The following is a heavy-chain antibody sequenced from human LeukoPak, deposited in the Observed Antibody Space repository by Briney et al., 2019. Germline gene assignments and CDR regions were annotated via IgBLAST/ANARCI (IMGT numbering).Heavy chain of an antibody. J-gene: IGHJ4*02. D-gene: IGHD3-22*01. Sequence: GGSLRLSCTVSGFTVSSNSMNWVRQAPGKGLEWVSYISSSDSTIYYADSVKGRFTISRDNAKNSLFLQMNSLRAEDTAVYYCAGGHYYDSSGYSYWGQGTLVTVSS. CDR2: ISSSDSTI. V-gene: IGHV3-48*01. CDR1: GFTVSSNS. CDR3: AGGHYYDSSGYSY.